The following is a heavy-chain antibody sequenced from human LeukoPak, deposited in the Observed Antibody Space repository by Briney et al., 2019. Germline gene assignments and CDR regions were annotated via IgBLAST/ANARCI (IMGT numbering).Heavy chain of an antibody. CDR2: ISGSGGST. CDR1: GFTSSSYA. D-gene: IGHD5-18*01. J-gene: IGHJ6*02. CDR3: ARDLVDTAMDYYYYGMDV. Sequence: PGGSLRLSCAASGFTSSSYAMSWVRQAPGKGLEWVSAISGSGGSTYYADSVKGRFTISRDNSKNTLYLQMNSLRAEDTAVYYCARDLVDTAMDYYYYGMDVWGQGTTVTVSS. V-gene: IGHV3-23*01.